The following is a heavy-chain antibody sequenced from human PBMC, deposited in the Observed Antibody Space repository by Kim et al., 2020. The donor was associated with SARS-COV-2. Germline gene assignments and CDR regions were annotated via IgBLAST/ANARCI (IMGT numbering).Heavy chain of an antibody. Sequence: GGSLRLSCAASGFTFDDYAIQWVRQVPGKCLEWVSLISRDGGEIKYADSVKVRFTISRDNSKKSVYLQMNSLRSEDTALYYCVRGQQWLIKNWGQGTQVTVSS. CDR2: ISRDGGEI. D-gene: IGHD6-19*01. V-gene: IGHV3-43*02. CDR1: GFTFDDYA. CDR3: VRGQQWLIKN. J-gene: IGHJ4*02.